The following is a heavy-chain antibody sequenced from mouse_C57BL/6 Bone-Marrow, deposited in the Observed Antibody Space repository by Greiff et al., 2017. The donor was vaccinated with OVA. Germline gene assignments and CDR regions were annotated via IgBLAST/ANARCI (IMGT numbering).Heavy chain of an antibody. Sequence: VQLVESGAELVMPGASVKLSCKASGYTFTSYWMHWVKQRPGQGLEWIGEIDPSDSYTNYNQKFKGKSTLTVDKSSSTAYMQLSSLTSEDSAVYYCAREGFYYGNYVFAYWGQGTLVTVSA. CDR2: IDPSDSYT. D-gene: IGHD2-1*01. V-gene: IGHV1-69*01. CDR1: GYTFTSYW. J-gene: IGHJ3*01. CDR3: AREGFYYGNYVFAY.